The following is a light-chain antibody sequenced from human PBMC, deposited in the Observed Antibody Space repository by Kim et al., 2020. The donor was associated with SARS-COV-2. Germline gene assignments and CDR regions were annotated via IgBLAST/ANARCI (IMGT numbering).Light chain of an antibody. CDR3: EQYDRSPYT. V-gene: IGKV3-20*01. CDR1: ESLAIYH. J-gene: IGKJ2*01. CDR2: VTY. Sequence: PWVRATLSCMASESLAIYHLAWFPQKPGQATRLLDYVTYSRATGSPDRFSGSESGTEFTLTISRLEPDDFAIYYCEQYDRSPYTFGLGTSLEI.